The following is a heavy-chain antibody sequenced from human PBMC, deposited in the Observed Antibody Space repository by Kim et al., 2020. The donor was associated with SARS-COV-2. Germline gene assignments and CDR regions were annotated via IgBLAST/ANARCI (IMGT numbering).Heavy chain of an antibody. D-gene: IGHD3-3*01. J-gene: IGHJ4*02. Sequence: ADAMNSRFTITNDNAKNPRYLQMNSRRAEDTAVYYCATSTIFGGILASDYWGQGTLVTVSS. CDR3: ATSTIFGGILASDY. V-gene: IGHV3-66*01.